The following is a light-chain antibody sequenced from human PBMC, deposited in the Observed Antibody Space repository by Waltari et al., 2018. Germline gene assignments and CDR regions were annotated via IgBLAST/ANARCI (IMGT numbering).Light chain of an antibody. CDR2: GVN. CDR1: GSNIGAGYD. Sequence: QSVLTQPPSVSGAPGQRVTISCTGGGSNIGAGYDVHWYRQLPGKAPELLIYGVNKRPSWVPDRFFGSLSGTSASLAITGRQAEDEADYYCQSYDTSLSVVFGGGTKLTV. CDR3: QSYDTSLSVV. J-gene: IGLJ2*01. V-gene: IGLV1-40*01.